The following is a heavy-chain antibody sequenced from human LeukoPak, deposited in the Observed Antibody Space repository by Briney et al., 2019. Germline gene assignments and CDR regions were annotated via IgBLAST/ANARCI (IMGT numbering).Heavy chain of an antibody. CDR1: GFTFTNYW. CDR3: VGTIASRGSEY. J-gene: IGHJ4*02. D-gene: IGHD6-6*01. Sequence: GGSLRLSCAASGFTFTNYWMHWVRQAPGMGLVWVSRLPPDELGIIYADSVKGRFTVSRDNAKNTVYLQMNNLRVDDTAMYYCVGTIASRGSEYWGQGALVTVSS. CDR2: LPPDELGI. V-gene: IGHV3-74*01.